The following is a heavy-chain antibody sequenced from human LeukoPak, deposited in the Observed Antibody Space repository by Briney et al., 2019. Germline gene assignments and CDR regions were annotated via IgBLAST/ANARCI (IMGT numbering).Heavy chain of an antibody. CDR2: ISGSGSNT. J-gene: IGHJ4*02. CDR1: GFIFSDYY. D-gene: IGHD2-15*01. CDR3: ARSGASCYLGCGFDY. Sequence: GGSLRLSCAASGFIFSDYYMNWIRQAPGKGLEWVSYISGSGSNTYYADSVKGRFTISRDNAKNLLYLQMSSLSAEDTAVYYCARSGASCYLGCGFDYCGQGTLVTVSS. V-gene: IGHV3-11*04.